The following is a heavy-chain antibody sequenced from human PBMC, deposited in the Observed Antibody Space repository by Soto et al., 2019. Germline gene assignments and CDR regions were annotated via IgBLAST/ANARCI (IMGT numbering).Heavy chain of an antibody. D-gene: IGHD3-16*02. CDR1: GGSISSSSYY. Sequence: QLQLQESGPGLVKPSETLSLTCTVSGGSISSSSYYWGWIRQPPGKGLEWIGSIYYSGSTYYNPSLKSRVTISVDTSKNQFSLKLSSVTVADTAVYYCARSEDYDYIWGSYRKGFDYWGQGTLVTVSS. CDR3: ARSEDYDYIWGSYRKGFDY. V-gene: IGHV4-39*01. CDR2: IYYSGST. J-gene: IGHJ4*02.